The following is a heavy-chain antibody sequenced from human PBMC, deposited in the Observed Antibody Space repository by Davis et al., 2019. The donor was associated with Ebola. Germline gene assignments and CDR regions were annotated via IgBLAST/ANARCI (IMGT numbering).Heavy chain of an antibody. CDR1: GGSISSSSYL. D-gene: IGHD6-13*01. Sequence: PSETLSLTCTVSGGSISSSSYLWGWFRQSPGRGLEWIGSLFYSGTTYYNPSLQSRVAMSVDTSKNQFSLQLNSVTPEDTAVYYCARDMGWGGLYSSPTFDYWGQGTLVTVSS. CDR2: LFYSGTT. V-gene: IGHV4-39*02. J-gene: IGHJ4*02. CDR3: ARDMGWGGLYSSPTFDY.